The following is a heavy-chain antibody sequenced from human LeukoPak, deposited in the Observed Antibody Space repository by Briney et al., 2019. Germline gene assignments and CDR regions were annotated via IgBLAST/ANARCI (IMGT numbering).Heavy chain of an antibody. CDR1: GFTFSSYG. D-gene: IGHD3-22*01. V-gene: IGHV3-33*01. J-gene: IGHJ6*02. Sequence: AGGSLRLSCAAPGFTFSSYGMHWVRQAPGKGLEWVAVIWYDGSNKYYADSVKGRFTISRDNSKNTLYLQMNSLRAEDTAVYYCARDDYYDSSVSPEMDVWGQGTTVTVSS. CDR3: ARDDYYDSSVSPEMDV. CDR2: IWYDGSNK.